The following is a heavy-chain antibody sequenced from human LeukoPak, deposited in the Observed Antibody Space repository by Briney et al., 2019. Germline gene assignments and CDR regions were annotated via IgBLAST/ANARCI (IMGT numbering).Heavy chain of an antibody. CDR3: ARVLRIAVAGTAEPLLGY. CDR2: INPNSGGT. D-gene: IGHD6-19*01. CDR1: GYTFTSYD. V-gene: IGHV1-2*02. Sequence: EASVKVPCKASGYTFTSYDINWVRQATGQGLEWMGWINPNSGGTNYAQKFQGRVTMTRDTSISTAYMELSRLRSDDTAVYYCARVLRIAVAGTAEPLLGYWGQGTLVTVSS. J-gene: IGHJ4*02.